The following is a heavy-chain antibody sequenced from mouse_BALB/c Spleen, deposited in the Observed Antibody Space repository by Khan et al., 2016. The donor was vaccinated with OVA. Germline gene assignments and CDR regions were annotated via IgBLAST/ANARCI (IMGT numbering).Heavy chain of an antibody. J-gene: IGHJ4*01. V-gene: IGHV1S41*01. D-gene: IGHD1-3*01. Sequence: DLVKPGASVKLSCKASGYTFPSYWINWIKQRPGQGLEWIGRIGPGSSNAYYNDMFKDKATLTVDPSSNTAYIQLSSLLSEDSAVYFCARGKCCCRSCYAMDYWGQGTSVTVSA. CDR2: IGPGSSNA. CDR1: GYTFPSYW. CDR3: ARGKCCCRSCYAMDY.